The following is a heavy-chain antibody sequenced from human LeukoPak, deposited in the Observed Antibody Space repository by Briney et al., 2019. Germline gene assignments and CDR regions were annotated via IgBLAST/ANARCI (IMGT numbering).Heavy chain of an antibody. CDR3: ARDRGHYSDAFDI. CDR2: TSSSGSTI. J-gene: IGHJ3*02. CDR1: GFTFSDYY. V-gene: IGHV3-11*04. D-gene: IGHD4-11*01. Sequence: GGSLRLSCAASGFTFSDYYMSWIRQAPGKGLEWVSYTSSSGSTIYYADSVKGRFTISRDNAKNSLYLQMNSLRAEDTAVYYCARDRGHYSDAFDIWGQGTMVTVSS.